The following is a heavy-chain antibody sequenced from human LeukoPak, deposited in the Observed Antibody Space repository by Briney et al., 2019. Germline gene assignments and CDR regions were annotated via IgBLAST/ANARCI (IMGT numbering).Heavy chain of an antibody. Sequence: GASVKVSCKTSGYTFSTYGITWVRQAPGQGLEWMGWISTYNGDTNIAEKFQGRVTMTTDTATSTAYVDLRSLRSDGKAVYYCARVALGGVTDSAVANGNSFDPWGQGTLVTVSS. CDR1: GYTFSTYG. J-gene: IGHJ5*02. V-gene: IGHV1-18*01. CDR3: ARVALGGVTDSAVANGNSFDP. D-gene: IGHD6-19*01. CDR2: ISTYNGDT.